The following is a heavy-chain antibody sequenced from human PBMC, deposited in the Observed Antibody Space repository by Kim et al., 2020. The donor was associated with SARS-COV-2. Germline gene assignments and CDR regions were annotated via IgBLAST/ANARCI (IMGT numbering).Heavy chain of an antibody. CDR3: ARDQHTLVRVHYGMDV. CDR1: GGSISSGGYY. Sequence: SETLSLTCSVSGGSISSGGYYWSWIRQHPGKGLEWIGFIYSSGSTYYSPSLESRVSISVDTSKNQFSLKLSSVSPADTAVYYCARDQHTLVRVHYGMDVWGPGTTVIVSS. J-gene: IGHJ6*02. CDR2: IYSSGST. D-gene: IGHD3-10*01. V-gene: IGHV4-31*03.